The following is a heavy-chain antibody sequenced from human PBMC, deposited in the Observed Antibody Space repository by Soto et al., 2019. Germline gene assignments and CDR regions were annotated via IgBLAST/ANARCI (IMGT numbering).Heavy chain of an antibody. CDR1: GGTFSSYA. D-gene: IGHD5-18*01. J-gene: IGHJ6*02. CDR3: ARGMVTVNYYYYGMDV. V-gene: IGHV1-69*13. Sequence: ASVKVSCKASGGTFSSYAISWVRQAPGQGLEWMGGIIPIFGTANYAQKFQGRVTITADESTSTAYMELSSLRSEDTAVYYCARGMVTVNYYYYGMDVWGQGTTVTVSS. CDR2: IIPIFGTA.